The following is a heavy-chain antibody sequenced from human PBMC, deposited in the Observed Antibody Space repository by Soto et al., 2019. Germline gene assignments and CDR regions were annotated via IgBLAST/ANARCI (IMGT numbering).Heavy chain of an antibody. CDR3: ARDFHYDLSGEANH. CDR1: GGTFSSYT. Sequence: QVQLVQSGAEVKKPGSSVKVSCKASGGTFSSYTISWVRQAPGQGLEWMGKIIPILGTANYAQKFQGRGTITADKSTSTAYMEMSSLRSEDTAVYYCARDFHYDLSGEANHWGQGTLVTVSS. CDR2: IIPILGTA. J-gene: IGHJ5*02. D-gene: IGHD3-10*02. V-gene: IGHV1-69*08.